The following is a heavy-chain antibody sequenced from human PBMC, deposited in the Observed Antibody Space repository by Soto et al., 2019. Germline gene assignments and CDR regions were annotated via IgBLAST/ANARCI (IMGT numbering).Heavy chain of an antibody. CDR1: GFTFSSHG. D-gene: IGHD3-3*01. CDR3: AKDQNVLRFLEWLTALDY. V-gene: IGHV3-30*18. J-gene: IGHJ4*02. CDR2: ISSDERNK. Sequence: QVQLVESGGGVVQPGRSLRLSCAASGFTFSSHGMHWVRQAPGKGLEWVAVISSDERNKYYGDSVNGRFTISRDNSKNTLYLHMNSLRIEDTAVYYCAKDQNVLRFLEWLTALDYWGQGTLVTVSS.